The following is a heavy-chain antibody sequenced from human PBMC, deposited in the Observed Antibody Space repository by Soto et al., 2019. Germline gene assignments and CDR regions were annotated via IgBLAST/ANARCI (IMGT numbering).Heavy chain of an antibody. CDR2: IYYSGST. CDR3: ARRYYGDYHDAFDI. J-gene: IGHJ3*02. Sequence: QVQLQESGPGLVKPSETLSLTCTVSGGSISSYYWSWIRQPPGKGLEWIGYIYYSGSTNYNPSLKSRVTISVDTSKKQFSLKLSSVTAADTAVYYCARRYYGDYHDAFDIWGQGTMVTVSS. CDR1: GGSISSYY. V-gene: IGHV4-59*08. D-gene: IGHD4-17*01.